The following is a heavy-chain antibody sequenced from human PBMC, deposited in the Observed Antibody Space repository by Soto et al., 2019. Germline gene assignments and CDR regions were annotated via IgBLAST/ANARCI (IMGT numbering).Heavy chain of an antibody. D-gene: IGHD6-13*01. CDR2: TFHSGST. Sequence: SETLSLTCTVSGGSFTSYYWSWIRQPPGKGLEWIGYTFHSGSTNYNPSLKSRVTIAVDTSKNQFSLELNSVTAADTAVYYCAREIAAAGAPYHYMDVPGKGTMVTVSS. J-gene: IGHJ6*03. CDR1: GGSFTSYY. V-gene: IGHV4-59*01. CDR3: AREIAAAGAPYHYMDV.